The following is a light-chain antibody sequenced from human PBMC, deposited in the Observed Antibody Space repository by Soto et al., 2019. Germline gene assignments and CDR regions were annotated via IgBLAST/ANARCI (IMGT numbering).Light chain of an antibody. CDR2: GAS. J-gene: IGKJ1*01. CDR3: QQYGSSPAT. V-gene: IGKV3-20*01. CDR1: QTVSSSS. Sequence: DIVLTQSPGTLSLSPGERATLSCRASQTVSSSSLAWYLQKPGQAPRLLIYGASSRATGIPDRFSGSGSGTGFTLTISRLEPEDFAVYYCQQYGSSPATFGQGTKVEIK.